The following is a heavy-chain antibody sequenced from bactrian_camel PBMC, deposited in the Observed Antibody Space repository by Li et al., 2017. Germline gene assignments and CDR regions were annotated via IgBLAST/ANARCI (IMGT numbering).Heavy chain of an antibody. V-gene: IGHV3S1*01. CDR2: INPVGGTGGST. D-gene: IGHD7*01. J-gene: IGHJ4*01. Sequence: HVQLVESGGGSVQAGGSLRLSCAASGYTYNRNCMAWFRQAPGKERERVARINPVGGTGGSTWYADSVKGRFATSRDNNKLYLQMNSLKPEDTGMYYCAAGSFWWESDSRYWGQGTQVTVS. CDR3: AAGSFWWESDSRY. CDR1: GYTYNRNC.